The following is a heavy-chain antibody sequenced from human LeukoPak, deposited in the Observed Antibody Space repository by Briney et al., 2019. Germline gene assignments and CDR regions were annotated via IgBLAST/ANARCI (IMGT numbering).Heavy chain of an antibody. J-gene: IGHJ3*02. CDR2: IDWDDDN. CDR1: GFSLSTSGMC. CDR3: ARMPQNNGYVKAFDI. D-gene: IGHD5-18*01. Sequence: SGPALVKPTQTLTLTCTFSGFSLSTSGMCVSWIRQPPGTALEWLARIDWDDDNYYSTSLKTRLTISKDTSKNQVVLTMTNMDPVDTATYYCARMPQNNGYVKAFDIWGQGTMVTVSS. V-gene: IGHV2-70*11.